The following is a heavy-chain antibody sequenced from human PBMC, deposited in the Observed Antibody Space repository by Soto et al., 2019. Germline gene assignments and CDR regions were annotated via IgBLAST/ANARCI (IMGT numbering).Heavy chain of an antibody. Sequence: HPGGSLRLSCAASAISFNTYGVTWVRQAPGKGLEWVSTVTVTGGSTYYADSVKARFTISRDRSNYTVSLLLNSLRVENTAINYFADQTTPEGWFEPWGQGTLVTVSS. D-gene: IGHD1-1*01. CDR3: ADQTTPEGWFEP. CDR1: AISFNTYG. J-gene: IGHJ5*02. CDR2: VTVTGGST. V-gene: IGHV3-23*01.